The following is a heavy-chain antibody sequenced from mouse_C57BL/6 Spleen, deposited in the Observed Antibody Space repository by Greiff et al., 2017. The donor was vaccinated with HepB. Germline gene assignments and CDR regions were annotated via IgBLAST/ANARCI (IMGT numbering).Heavy chain of an antibody. CDR2: IYPGSGST. Sequence: VQLQQPGAELVKPGASVKMSCKASGYTFTSYWITWVKQRPGQGLEWIGDIYPGSGSTNYNAKFKSKATLTVDTSTSTAYMQLSGLTAEDSAVYYGARRGVAGDYWGQGTSVTVSS. CDR1: GYTFTSYW. J-gene: IGHJ4*01. V-gene: IGHV1-55*01. D-gene: IGHD1-1*01. CDR3: ARRGVAGDY.